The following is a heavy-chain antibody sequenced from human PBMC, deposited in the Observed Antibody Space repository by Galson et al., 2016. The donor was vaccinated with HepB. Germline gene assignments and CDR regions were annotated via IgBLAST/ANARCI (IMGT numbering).Heavy chain of an antibody. CDR1: GFIFSEFY. Sequence: SLRLSCAASGFIFSEFYMAWIRQAPGKGLEWVSQISSTGTTYYSDSVQGRFTISRDNSNNTLYLQMNGLRAEDTAVYYCAKERLVRRFFDPWGQGTLLTGSS. J-gene: IGHJ5*02. CDR2: ISSTGTT. CDR3: AKERLVRRFFDP. D-gene: IGHD1-1*01. V-gene: IGHV3-11*01.